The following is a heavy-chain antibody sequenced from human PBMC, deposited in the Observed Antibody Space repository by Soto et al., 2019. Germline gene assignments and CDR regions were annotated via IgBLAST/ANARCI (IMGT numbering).Heavy chain of an antibody. D-gene: IGHD1-26*01. CDR2: ISYDGSNT. CDR3: AKEGGLSVSYYISSSYHFDY. J-gene: IGHJ4*01. V-gene: IGHV3-30*18. Sequence: QVQLVESGGGVVQPGRSLRLSCVASGFTFSSYGMHWVRQAPGKGLEWVAIISYDGSNTYYADSVKGRFTISRDNSKNELDQQMNSLRAEDTSVYYCAKEGGLSVSYYISSSYHFDYWGHGSLVTVSS. CDR1: GFTFSSYG.